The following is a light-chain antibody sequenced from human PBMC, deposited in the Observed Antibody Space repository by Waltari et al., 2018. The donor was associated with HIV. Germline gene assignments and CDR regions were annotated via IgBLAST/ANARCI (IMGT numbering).Light chain of an antibody. CDR2: QDN. V-gene: IGLV3-1*01. Sequence: SNELTQPPSVSVSPGQTASITCPGDKLGDKYACWYQQKPGQSPVLVIYQDNKRPSGIPERFSGSNSGNTATLTISGTQAMDEADYFCQAWDSSTVVFGGGTKLTVL. CDR3: QAWDSSTVV. J-gene: IGLJ2*01. CDR1: KLGDKY.